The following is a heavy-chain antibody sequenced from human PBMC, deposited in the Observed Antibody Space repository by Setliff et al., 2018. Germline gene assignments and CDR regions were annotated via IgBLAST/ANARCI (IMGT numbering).Heavy chain of an antibody. J-gene: IGHJ6*03. CDR1: GASISSSSYY. CDR3: AREDIVVVPAAIGSFYYYYMDV. Sequence: SETLSLTCTVSGASISSSSYYWAWIRQPPGRGLELIGYIYYSGSTNYNPSLKSRVTISVDTSKNQFSLKLSSAAAADTAVYYCAREDIVVVPAAIGSFYYYYMDVWGKGTTVTVSS. CDR2: IYYSGST. V-gene: IGHV4-61*01. D-gene: IGHD2-2*02.